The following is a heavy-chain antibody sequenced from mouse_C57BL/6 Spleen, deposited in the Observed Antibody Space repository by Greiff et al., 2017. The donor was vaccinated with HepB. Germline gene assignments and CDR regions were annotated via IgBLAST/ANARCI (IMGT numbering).Heavy chain of an antibody. CDR2: ISSGSSTI. V-gene: IGHV5-17*01. J-gene: IGHJ4*01. D-gene: IGHD1-1*01. CDR1: GFTFSDYG. Sequence: EVKLMESGGGLVKPGGSLKLSCAASGFTFSDYGMHWVRQAPEKGLEWVAYISSGSSTIYYAGTVKGRFTISRDNAKNTLFLQMTSLRSEDTAMYYCARGVTTVLDYWGQGTSVTVSS. CDR3: ARGVTTVLDY.